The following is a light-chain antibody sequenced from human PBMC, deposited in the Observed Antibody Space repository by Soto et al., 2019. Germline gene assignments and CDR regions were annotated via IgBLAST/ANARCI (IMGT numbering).Light chain of an antibody. CDR3: QQYFRPWT. CDR2: WAS. CDR1: QSVLYSSNNKNY. Sequence: DIVMTQSPDSLAVSLVERATINCKSSQSVLYSSNNKNYLAWYQQKPGQPPKLLIYWASTRESGVPDRFSGSGSGTDFTLTISSLQDEDVAVYYCQQYFRPWTFGQGTTVEIK. J-gene: IGKJ1*01. V-gene: IGKV4-1*01.